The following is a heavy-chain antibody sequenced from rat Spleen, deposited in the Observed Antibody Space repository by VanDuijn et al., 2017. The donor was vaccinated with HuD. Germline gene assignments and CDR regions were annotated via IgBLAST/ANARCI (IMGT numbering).Heavy chain of an antibody. J-gene: IGHJ4*01. CDR3: VRHGRGKITYYYVLDA. CDR1: GFTFSSFP. D-gene: IGHD4-5*01. Sequence: EVQLVESGGDLVQPGRSVKLSCAASGFTFSSFPMAWVRQAPTKGLEWVASISSGGGGTFYPDSVKDRFTISRDNAKSTLYLQMDSLRSEDTATYYCVRHGRGKITYYYVLDAWGQGASVTVSS. CDR2: ISSGGGGT. V-gene: IGHV5-46*01.